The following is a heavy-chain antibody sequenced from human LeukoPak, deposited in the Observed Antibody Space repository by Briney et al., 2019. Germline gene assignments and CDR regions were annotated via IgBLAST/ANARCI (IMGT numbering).Heavy chain of an antibody. J-gene: IGHJ6*02. CDR1: GFTFSSYG. V-gene: IGHV3-21*01. CDR2: ISSSSSYI. D-gene: IGHD6-25*01. CDR3: ARGPAAPYYYYYGMDV. Sequence: GGSLRLSCAASGFTFSSYGMHWVRQAPGKGLEWVSSISSSSSYIYYADSVKGRFTISRDNAKNSLYLQMNSLRAEDTAVYYCARGPAAPYYYYYGMDVWGQGTTVTVSS.